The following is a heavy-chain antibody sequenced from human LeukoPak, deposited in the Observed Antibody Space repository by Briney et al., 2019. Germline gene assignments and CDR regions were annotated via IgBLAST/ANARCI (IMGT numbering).Heavy chain of an antibody. J-gene: IGHJ4*02. V-gene: IGHV3-30*18. CDR2: ISYDGSNK. CDR3: AKDPFDY. CDR1: GFTFSSYG. Sequence: TGGSLRLSCAASGFTFSSYGMHWVRQAPGKGLEWVAVISYDGSNKYCADSVKGRFTISRDNSKNTLYLQMNSLRAEDTAVYYCAKDPFDYWGQGTLVTVSS.